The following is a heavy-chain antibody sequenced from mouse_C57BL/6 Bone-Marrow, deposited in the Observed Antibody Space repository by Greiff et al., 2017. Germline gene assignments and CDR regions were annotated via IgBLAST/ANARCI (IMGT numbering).Heavy chain of an antibody. CDR1: GFTFSSYA. V-gene: IGHV5-9-1*02. Sequence: EVMLVESGEGLVKPGGSLKLSCAASGFTFSSYAMSWVRQTPEKRLEWVAYISSGGDYIYYADTVKGRFTISSDNDRNTLYLQMSSVKSEDTAMYYCTRDRDYGNSYYYAMDYWGQGTSVTASS. J-gene: IGHJ4*01. CDR2: ISSGGDYI. D-gene: IGHD2-1*01. CDR3: TRDRDYGNSYYYAMDY.